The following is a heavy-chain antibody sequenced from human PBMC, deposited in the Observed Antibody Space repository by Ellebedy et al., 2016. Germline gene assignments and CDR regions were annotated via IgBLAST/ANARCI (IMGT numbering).Heavy chain of an antibody. D-gene: IGHD4-17*01. V-gene: IGHV3-48*04. CDR2: ISRDGGAT. CDR3: SRHTDYALDY. CDR1: GFPFSSYS. Sequence: GGSLRLSCAASGFPFSSYSMNWVRQAPGKGLEWLSYISRDGGATYYADSVKGRFTISRDNAKNSLYLQMNSLRAEDTAVYYCSRHTDYALDYWGQGALVTVSS. J-gene: IGHJ4*02.